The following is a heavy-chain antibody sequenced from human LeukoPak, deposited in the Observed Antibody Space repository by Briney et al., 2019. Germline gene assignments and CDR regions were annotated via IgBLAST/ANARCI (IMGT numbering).Heavy chain of an antibody. CDR3: ARGRTPEDFQLLYKGGWFDP. V-gene: IGHV3-21*01. CDR2: ISRTSTYI. CDR1: GFIFNTYN. Sequence: PGGSLRLSCAASGFIFNTYNMNWVRQAPGKGLEWVSSISRTSTYIYYADSVKGRFAISRDNAENSLYLQMNSLRAEDTAVYYCARGRTPEDFQLLYKGGWFDPWGQGTLVTVSS. D-gene: IGHD3-10*01. J-gene: IGHJ5*02.